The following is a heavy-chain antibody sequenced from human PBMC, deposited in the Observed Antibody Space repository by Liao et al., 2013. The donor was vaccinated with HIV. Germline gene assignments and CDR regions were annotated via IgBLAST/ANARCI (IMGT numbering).Heavy chain of an antibody. CDR3: ARGYLFDLGLENWFDP. Sequence: QLQLQESGPGLVRPSETLSLTCTVSGGSINSYYWNWIRQPAGKGLEWIGRISPSGTTDYNPSLKSRVTMSVDTSKKQFSLKLNSVTAADTAIYYCARGYLFDLGLENWFDPGAREAWSPSLQ. CDR1: GGSINSYY. V-gene: IGHV4-4*07. J-gene: IGHJ5*02. D-gene: IGHD3-9*01. CDR2: ISPSGTT.